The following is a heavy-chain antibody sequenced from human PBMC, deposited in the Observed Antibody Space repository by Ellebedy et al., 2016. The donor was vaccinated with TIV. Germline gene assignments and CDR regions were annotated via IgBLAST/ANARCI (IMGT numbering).Heavy chain of an antibody. J-gene: IGHJ4*02. CDR1: GFTFSSYA. CDR3: AKDLELLGYQFDY. D-gene: IGHD1-26*01. Sequence: PGGSLRLSCAVSGFTFSSYAMNWVRQAPGKGLEWVSAIGGSGISTYYADSVKGRFTISRDNSKNTLYLQMNSLRTEDTAVYYCAKDLELLGYQFDYWGQGTLVTVSS. CDR2: IGGSGIST. V-gene: IGHV3-23*01.